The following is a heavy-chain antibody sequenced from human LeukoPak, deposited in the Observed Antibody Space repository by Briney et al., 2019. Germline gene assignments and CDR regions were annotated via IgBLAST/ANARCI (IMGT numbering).Heavy chain of an antibody. CDR3: ARGGEVVVPGAQEKGVDY. CDR1: GGSFSGYY. CDR2: INHSGST. D-gene: IGHD2-2*01. Sequence: SETLSLTCAVYGGSFSGYYWSWIRQPPGKGLEWIGEINHSGSTNYNPSLKSRVTISVDTSKNQFSLKLSSVTAADTAVYYCARGGEVVVPGAQEKGVDYWGQGTLVTVSS. J-gene: IGHJ4*02. V-gene: IGHV4-34*01.